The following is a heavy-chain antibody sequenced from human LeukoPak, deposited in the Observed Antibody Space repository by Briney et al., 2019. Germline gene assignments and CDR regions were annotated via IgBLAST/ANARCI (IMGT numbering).Heavy chain of an antibody. CDR3: ARVMNSGYDSFDY. CDR2: IKQDGSEK. Sequence: GGSLRLSCAASGFTFSSYWMSWVRQAPGKGLEWVANIKQDGSEKYYVDSVKGRFTISRDNAKNSLYLQMNSLRAEDTAVYYCARVMNSGYDSFDYWGQGTLVTVSS. D-gene: IGHD5-12*01. J-gene: IGHJ4*02. V-gene: IGHV3-7*01. CDR1: GFTFSSYW.